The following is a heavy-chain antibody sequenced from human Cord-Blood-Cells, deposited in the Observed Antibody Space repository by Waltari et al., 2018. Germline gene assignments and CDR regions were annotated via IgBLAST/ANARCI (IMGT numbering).Heavy chain of an antibody. CDR1: GFTVSRNY. V-gene: IGHV3-53*01. D-gene: IGHD4-17*01. CDR3: AREDYGGNGG. Sequence: EVQLVESGGGLIQPGGSLSLSCAASGFTVSRNYLGWVRQAPGKGLGWVSVIYSGGSTYYADSVKGRFTISRDNSKNTLYLQMNSLRAEDTAVYYCAREDYGGNGGWGQGTLVTVSS. CDR2: IYSGGST. J-gene: IGHJ4*02.